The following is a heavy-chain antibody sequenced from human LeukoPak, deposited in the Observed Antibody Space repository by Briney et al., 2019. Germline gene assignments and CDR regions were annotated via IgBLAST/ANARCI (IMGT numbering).Heavy chain of an antibody. CDR2: ISASGGST. J-gene: IGHJ6*03. CDR1: GFTFSSYS. CDR3: AKNYGSGSSVKYYYMDV. V-gene: IGHV3-23*01. Sequence: GGSLRLSCAASGFTFSSYSMNWVRQAPGKGLEWVSVISASGGSTYYADSVKGRFTISRDNSKNTLYLQMNSLRAEDTAIYYCAKNYGSGSSVKYYYMDVWGKGTTVTVSS. D-gene: IGHD3-10*01.